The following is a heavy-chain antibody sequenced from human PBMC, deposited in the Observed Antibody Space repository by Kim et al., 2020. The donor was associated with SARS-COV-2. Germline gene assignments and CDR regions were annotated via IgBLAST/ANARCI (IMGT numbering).Heavy chain of an antibody. Sequence: GGSLRLSCAASGFTFSSYWMSWVRQAPGKGLEWVANIKQDGSEKYYVDSVKGRFTISRDNAKNSLYLQMNSLRAEDTAVYYCARDWGERQLVLYYYYYMDVWGNGTTVTVSS. CDR3: ARDWGERQLVLYYYYYMDV. V-gene: IGHV3-7*01. D-gene: IGHD6-13*01. J-gene: IGHJ6*03. CDR1: GFTFSSYW. CDR2: IKQDGSEK.